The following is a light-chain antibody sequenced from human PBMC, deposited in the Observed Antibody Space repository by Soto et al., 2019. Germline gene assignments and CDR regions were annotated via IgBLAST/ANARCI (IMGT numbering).Light chain of an antibody. CDR3: QQTYTIPFA. CDR1: QTIDNY. Sequence: DMQMTPSPSSLSASVGDRVTITCRPSQTIDNYLNWYQHKPGKAPKLLIYGASTLQSGVSSRFTGSASGTDFTLTIDNLQAEDFATYSCQQTYTIPFAFGQGTKLEI. J-gene: IGKJ2*01. CDR2: GAS. V-gene: IGKV1-39*01.